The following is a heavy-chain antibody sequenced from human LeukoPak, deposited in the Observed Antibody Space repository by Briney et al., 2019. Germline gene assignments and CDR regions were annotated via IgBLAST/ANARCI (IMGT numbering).Heavy chain of an antibody. CDR2: IKQDGSEK. CDR1: GFTFRNYW. J-gene: IGHJ4*02. Sequence: PGGSLRLSCEASGFTFRNYWMSWVRQAPGKGREWVANIKQDGSEKYYVDSVKGRFTISRDNANNSLYLQMNSLKAEDTAVYYCSGGSQFVYSWGQGTLVTVSS. D-gene: IGHD3-10*01. V-gene: IGHV3-7*04. CDR3: SGGSQFVYS.